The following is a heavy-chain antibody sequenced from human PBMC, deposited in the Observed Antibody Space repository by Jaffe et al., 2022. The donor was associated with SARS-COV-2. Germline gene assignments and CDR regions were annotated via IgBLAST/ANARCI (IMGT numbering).Heavy chain of an antibody. Sequence: QVQLVESGGGVVQPGRSLRLSCAASGFTFSSYAMHWVRQAPGKGLEWVAVISYDGSNKYYADSVKGRFTISRDNSKNTLYLQMNSLRAEDTAVYYCAREWLALSHDAFDIWGQGTMVTVSS. CDR2: ISYDGSNK. D-gene: IGHD3-22*01. J-gene: IGHJ3*02. V-gene: IGHV3-30*04. CDR3: AREWLALSHDAFDI. CDR1: GFTFSSYA.